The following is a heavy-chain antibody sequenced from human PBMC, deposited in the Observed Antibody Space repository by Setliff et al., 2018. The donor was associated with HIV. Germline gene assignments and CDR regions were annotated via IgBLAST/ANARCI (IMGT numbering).Heavy chain of an antibody. D-gene: IGHD3-9*01. CDR2: INHSGST. V-gene: IGHV4-34*01. CDR1: GGSFSGYY. Sequence: SETLSLTCAVYGGSFSGYYWSWIRQPPGKGLEWIGEINHSGSTNYNPSLKSRVTISVDTSKNQFSLKLSPVTAADTAVYYCARVATGPESFDIWGQGTMVTVSS. CDR3: ARVATGPESFDI. J-gene: IGHJ3*02.